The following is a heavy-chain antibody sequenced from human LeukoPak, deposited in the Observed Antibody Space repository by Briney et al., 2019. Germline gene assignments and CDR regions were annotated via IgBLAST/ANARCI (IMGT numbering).Heavy chain of an antibody. Sequence: SETLSLTCTVSGGSISSYYWSWIRQPAGKGLEWIGRIYSTGSTNYNPSLKSRVTMSVDTSKNQFSLKLSSVTAADTAVYYCARAPSYYDFWSGYLEYYYYYMDVWGKGTTVTVSS. V-gene: IGHV4-4*07. CDR2: IYSTGST. D-gene: IGHD3-3*01. CDR3: ARAPSYYDFWSGYLEYYYYYMDV. CDR1: GGSISSYY. J-gene: IGHJ6*03.